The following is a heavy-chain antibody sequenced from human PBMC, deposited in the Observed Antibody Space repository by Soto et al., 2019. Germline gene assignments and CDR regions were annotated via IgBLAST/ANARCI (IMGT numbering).Heavy chain of an antibody. V-gene: IGHV5-10-1*01. J-gene: IGHJ4*02. D-gene: IGHD6-19*01. CDR1: GYSFSNNW. CDR3: ARPYSTGWFFFDF. Sequence: SLKISCKGSGYSFSNNWITWVRQMPGKGLEWMGRIDPSDSYTSYSPSFQGHVTISADNSISTAYLQWSSLKASDTAVYYCARPYSTGWFFFDFWGQGTLVTVSS. CDR2: IDPSDSYT.